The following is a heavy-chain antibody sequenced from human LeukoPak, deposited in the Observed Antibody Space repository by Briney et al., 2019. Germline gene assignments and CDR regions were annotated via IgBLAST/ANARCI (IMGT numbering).Heavy chain of an antibody. CDR1: GYRFTSYW. CDR3: ARRSAGWYFFDS. Sequence: GESLKTSFKGSGYRFTSYWIALVRPMPGKGPEWMGIIYPGDSDTRCSPSFQGPVTISADKSISTAYLQWSSLKASDTAMYYCARRSAGWYFFDSWGQGTLVTVSS. V-gene: IGHV5-51*01. J-gene: IGHJ4*02. CDR2: IYPGDSDT. D-gene: IGHD6-19*01.